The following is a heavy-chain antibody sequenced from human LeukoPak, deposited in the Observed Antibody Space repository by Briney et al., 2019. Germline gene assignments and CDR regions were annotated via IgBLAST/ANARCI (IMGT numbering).Heavy chain of an antibody. Sequence: GRSLRLSCAASGFASNTYWISWVRRAPGKGLQWVANIKPDGNERYYVDYVKGRFTSSRDNARSSLYLQMNSLRVEDTAIYYCARRQWTAFDVWGQGTMVTVSS. J-gene: IGHJ3*01. D-gene: IGHD6-19*01. V-gene: IGHV3-7*01. CDR1: GFASNTYW. CDR2: IKPDGNER. CDR3: ARRQWTAFDV.